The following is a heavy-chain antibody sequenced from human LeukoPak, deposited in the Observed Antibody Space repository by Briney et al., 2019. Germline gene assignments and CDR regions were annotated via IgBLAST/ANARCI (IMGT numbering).Heavy chain of an antibody. J-gene: IGHJ4*02. CDR2: INPHTDGT. Sequence: ASVKVSCKASGYTFSGYSMHWVRQAPGQGLEWVGWINPHTDGTNYAEKFQGRVAMTRDTSISTAYMELSRLRSDDTAVYCCARGLHRRVWFGELSYFDYWGQGTLVTVSS. CDR3: ARGLHRRVWFGELSYFDY. D-gene: IGHD3-10*01. V-gene: IGHV1-2*02. CDR1: GYTFSGYS.